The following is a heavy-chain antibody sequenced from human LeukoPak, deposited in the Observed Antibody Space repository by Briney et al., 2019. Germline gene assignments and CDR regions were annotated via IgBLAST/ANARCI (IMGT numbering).Heavy chain of an antibody. D-gene: IGHD3-10*01. CDR1: GFTVSSNY. J-gene: IGHJ4*02. V-gene: IGHV3-53*01. CDR2: IYSGGST. Sequence: GGSLRLSCAASGFTVSSNYMSWVRQAPGKGLEWVSVIYSGGSTYYADSVKGRFTISRENAKNSLYLQMNSLRAGDTAVYYCARAGYNYYGSGNEAPFDYWGQGTLVTVSS. CDR3: ARAGYNYYGSGNEAPFDY.